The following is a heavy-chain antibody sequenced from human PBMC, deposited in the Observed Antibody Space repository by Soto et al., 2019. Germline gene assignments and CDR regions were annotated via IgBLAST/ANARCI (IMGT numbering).Heavy chain of an antibody. Sequence: PGGSLRLSCAASGFTFDTYAMSWVRQAAGKGLEWVSAISHVGGATYYSDSVKGRFIISRDNAKNTGYLPMASLRPEDTAIYYCAKYVRPAPAIYYGLDVWGEGTTVTVSS. CDR1: GFTFDTYA. CDR3: AKYVRPAPAIYYGLDV. J-gene: IGHJ6*04. V-gene: IGHV3-23*01. CDR2: ISHVGGAT. D-gene: IGHD2-2*01.